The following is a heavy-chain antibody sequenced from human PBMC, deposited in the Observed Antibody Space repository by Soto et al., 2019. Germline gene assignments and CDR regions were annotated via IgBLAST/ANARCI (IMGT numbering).Heavy chain of an antibody. J-gene: IGHJ6*02. CDR1: GFTFSSYG. D-gene: IGHD3-3*01. CDR3: AKVSTIFGVAPMVV. Sequence: SGGSLRLSCAASGFTFSSYGMHWVRQAPGKGLEWVAVISYDGSNKYYADSVKGRFTISRDNSKNTLYLQMNSLRAEDTAVYYCAKVSTIFGVAPMVVWRQGTTVTVS. CDR2: ISYDGSNK. V-gene: IGHV3-30*18.